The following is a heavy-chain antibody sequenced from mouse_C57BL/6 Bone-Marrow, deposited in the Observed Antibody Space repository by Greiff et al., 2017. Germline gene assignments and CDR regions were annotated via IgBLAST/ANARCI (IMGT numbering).Heavy chain of an antibody. CDR1: GYTFTSYW. J-gene: IGHJ2*01. Sequence: QVQLQQPGAELVKPGASVKMSCKASGYTFTSYWITWVKQRPGQGLEWIGDIYPTSGRTNYTEKFKSKAILTVDTSSNTAYMQLSRLTSEDSAVFCCARSGPLGRSFDYWGQGTTLTVSS. CDR3: ARSGPLGRSFDY. CDR2: IYPTSGRT. D-gene: IGHD4-1*01. V-gene: IGHV1-55*01.